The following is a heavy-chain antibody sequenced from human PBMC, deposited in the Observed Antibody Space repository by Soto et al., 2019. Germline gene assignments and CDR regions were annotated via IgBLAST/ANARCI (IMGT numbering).Heavy chain of an antibody. CDR2: MNPNSGNT. J-gene: IGHJ3*02. CDR3: ARSNHCSGGSCWAAAFDI. V-gene: IGHV1-8*01. CDR1: GYTFTSYD. D-gene: IGHD2-15*01. Sequence: ASVKVSCKASGYTFTSYDINWVRQATGQGLEWMGWMNPNSGNTGYAQKFQGRVTMTRNTSISTAYMELSSLRSEDTAVYYCARSNHCSGGSCWAAAFDIWGQWTMLTVSS.